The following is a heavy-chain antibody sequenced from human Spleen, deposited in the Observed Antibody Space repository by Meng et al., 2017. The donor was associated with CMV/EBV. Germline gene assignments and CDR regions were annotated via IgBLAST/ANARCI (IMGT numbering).Heavy chain of an antibody. CDR1: GVSCRRYN. CDR2: MSRRSNYR. CDR3: ASQDFWSGYSGEGFDF. D-gene: IGHD3-3*01. Sequence: GVSCRRYNRTGSRQGTGKGLEGGSTMSRRSNYRYYADSVKGRVRVSRDNTKSSVYLQMNSLRGEDTGVYYCASQDFWSGYSGEGFDFWGQGTLVTVSS. J-gene: IGHJ4*02. V-gene: IGHV3-21*01.